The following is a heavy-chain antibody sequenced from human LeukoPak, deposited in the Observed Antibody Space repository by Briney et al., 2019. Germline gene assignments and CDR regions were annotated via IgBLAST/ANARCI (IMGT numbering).Heavy chain of an antibody. CDR2: IIPIFGTA. CDR3: ARDRGWAGYTYGFYY. Sequence: GAWVRISCKASGGTFSSYAISWVRQAPGQGLEWMGGIIPIFGTANYAQKFQGRVTITADESTSTAYMELSSLRSEDTAVYYCARDRGWAGYTYGFYYWGQGTLVTVSS. J-gene: IGHJ4*02. D-gene: IGHD5-18*01. CDR1: GGTFSSYA. V-gene: IGHV1-69*01.